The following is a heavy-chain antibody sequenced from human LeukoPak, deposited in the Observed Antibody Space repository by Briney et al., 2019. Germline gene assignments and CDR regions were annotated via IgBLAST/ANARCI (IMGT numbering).Heavy chain of an antibody. CDR3: ARGGYYDSSGYSAAEYFQH. D-gene: IGHD3-22*01. Sequence: PSETLSLTCAVYGGSFSGFYWSWVSQSPGKGLEWIAEINYSGNTNYNPSLKSRVTILIDTSKNQFSLKLNSLTAADTAMYFCARGGYYDSSGYSAAEYFQHWGQGTLVTVSS. V-gene: IGHV4-34*01. CDR2: INYSGNT. J-gene: IGHJ1*01. CDR1: GGSFSGFY.